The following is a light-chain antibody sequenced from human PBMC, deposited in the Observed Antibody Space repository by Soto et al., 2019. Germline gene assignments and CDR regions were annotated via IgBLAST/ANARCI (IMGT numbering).Light chain of an antibody. CDR1: QSVRNSY. CDR2: GAS. V-gene: IGKV3-20*01. Sequence: ENVLTQSPGTLSLSPGERATLSCRASQSVRNSYLAWYQQRPGHAPRLLIYGASTRATDIPDRFSGSGSGTDFTLTISSLEPEDFTMFYCQQYGSSPSTFGQGTKLEI. J-gene: IGKJ2*01. CDR3: QQYGSSPST.